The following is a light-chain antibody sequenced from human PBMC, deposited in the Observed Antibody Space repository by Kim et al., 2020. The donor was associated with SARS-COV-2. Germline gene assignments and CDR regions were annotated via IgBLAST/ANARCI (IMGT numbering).Light chain of an antibody. Sequence: EIVMTQSLATLSVSPGERATLSCRASQSVSSSLAWFQQKPGQAPRLLIYGASTRATDIPARFSGSGSGTEFTLTISSLQSEDFAVYYCQQYNNWPPWTFGQGTKVDIK. V-gene: IGKV3-15*01. CDR3: QQYNNWPPWT. J-gene: IGKJ1*01. CDR1: QSVSSS. CDR2: GAS.